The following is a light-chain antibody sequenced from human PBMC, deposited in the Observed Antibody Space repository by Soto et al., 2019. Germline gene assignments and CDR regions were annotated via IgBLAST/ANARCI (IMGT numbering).Light chain of an antibody. J-gene: IGKJ1*01. CDR1: QSVSSN. Sequence: EIVMTQSPATLSVSPGERATLSCRASQSVSSNLAWYQQKPGQPTRLLIYGASTRATGIPARFSGSGSGTEFTLTISSLQSEDFSVYYCQQYNNLPPRAWTFGQGTKVEIK. CDR2: GAS. CDR3: QQYNNLPPRAWT. V-gene: IGKV3-15*01.